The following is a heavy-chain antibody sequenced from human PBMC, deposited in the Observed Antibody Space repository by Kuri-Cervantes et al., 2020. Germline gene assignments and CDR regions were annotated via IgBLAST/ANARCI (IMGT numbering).Heavy chain of an antibody. CDR2: INHSGST. D-gene: IGHD6-19*01. V-gene: IGHV4-34*01. Sequence: SETLSLTCAVYGGSFSGYYWSWIRQPPGKGLEWIGEINHSGSTNYNPSLKSRVTISVDTSKNQFSLKLSSVTAADTAVYYCARGLAVAGAEYFQHWGQGTLVTVSS. J-gene: IGHJ1*01. CDR3: ARGLAVAGAEYFQH. CDR1: GGSFSGYY.